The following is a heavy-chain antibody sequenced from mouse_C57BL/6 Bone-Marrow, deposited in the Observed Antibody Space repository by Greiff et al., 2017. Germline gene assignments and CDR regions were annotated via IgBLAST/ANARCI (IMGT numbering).Heavy chain of an antibody. CDR3: ARSDYGSSYNFYY. D-gene: IGHD1-1*01. CDR2: ILPGSGST. Sequence: LVESGAELMKPGASVKLSCKATGYTFTGYWIEWVKQRPGHGLEWIGEILPGSGSTNYNDKFKGKATFTADTSSNTAYMQLSSLTTEDSAIYYCARSDYGSSYNFYYWGQGTTLTVSS. CDR1: GYTFTGYW. J-gene: IGHJ2*01. V-gene: IGHV1-9*01.